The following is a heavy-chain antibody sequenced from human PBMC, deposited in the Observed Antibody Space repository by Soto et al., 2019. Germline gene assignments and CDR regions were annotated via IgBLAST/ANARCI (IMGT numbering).Heavy chain of an antibody. Sequence: EVQLVESGGGLVQPGGSLRLSCAASGFTLSDHYMDWVRQAPGKGLEWVGRTRNKANSYTTEYAASVKGRFTIPRDDSKNSVYLQMNSLKTEDTAVYYCARYDYGDLDYWGQGTLVTVSS. CDR1: GFTLSDHY. V-gene: IGHV3-72*01. D-gene: IGHD4-17*01. CDR2: TRNKANSYTT. J-gene: IGHJ4*02. CDR3: ARYDYGDLDY.